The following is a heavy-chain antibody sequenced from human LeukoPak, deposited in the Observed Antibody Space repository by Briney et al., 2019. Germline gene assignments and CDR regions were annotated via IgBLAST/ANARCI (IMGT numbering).Heavy chain of an antibody. Sequence: SETLSLTCSVSGYSISSGYYWGWIRQPPGKGLEWIGNIYHSGTTYYNPSLKSRVTISVDTSKNQFSLKVISVTAADTAVYYCARGRVLGGYYYYYYMDVWGKGTTVTVSS. CDR3: ARGRVLGGYYYYYYMDV. V-gene: IGHV4-38-2*02. CDR2: IYHSGTT. J-gene: IGHJ6*03. CDR1: GYSISSGYY. D-gene: IGHD3-16*01.